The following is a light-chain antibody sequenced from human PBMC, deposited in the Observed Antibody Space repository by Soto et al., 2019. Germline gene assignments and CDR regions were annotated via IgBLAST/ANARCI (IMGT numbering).Light chain of an antibody. CDR1: SSNIRNTY. CDR3: GTWDSSLSAYV. Sequence: QSALTQPHSVSAAPRQKVTISCSGSSSNIRNTYVSWYQQLPGTAPKLLIYDNNKRPSGIPDRFSGSKSGTSATLGITGLQTGDEADYYCGTWDSSLSAYVFGTGTKVTVL. CDR2: DNN. V-gene: IGLV1-51*01. J-gene: IGLJ1*01.